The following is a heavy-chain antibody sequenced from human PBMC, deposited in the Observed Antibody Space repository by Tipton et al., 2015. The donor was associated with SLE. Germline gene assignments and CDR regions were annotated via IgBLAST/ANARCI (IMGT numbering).Heavy chain of an antibody. D-gene: IGHD6-19*01. CDR3: AREAPYSSGFDY. CDR2: ISSSSSYI. V-gene: IGHV3-21*01. J-gene: IGHJ4*02. Sequence: SLRLSCAASGFTFSSYSMSWFRQAPGKGLEWVSSISSSSSYIYYADSVKGRFTISRDNAKNSLYLQMNSLRAEDTAVYYCAREAPYSSGFDYWGQGTLVTVSS. CDR1: GFTFSSYS.